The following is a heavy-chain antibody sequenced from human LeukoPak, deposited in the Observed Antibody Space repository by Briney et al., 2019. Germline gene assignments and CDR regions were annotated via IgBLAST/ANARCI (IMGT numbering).Heavy chain of an antibody. V-gene: IGHV1-8*03. Sequence: GASVKVSCKASGYTFTSYDINWVRQATGQGLEWMGWMNPNSGNTGYAQKFQGRVTITRNTSISTAYMELSSLRSEDTAVYYCAIALRRWGTNGVPAAGYWGQGTLVTVTS. CDR3: AIALRRWGTNGVPAAGY. CDR2: MNPNSGNT. CDR1: GYTFTSYD. D-gene: IGHD2-8*01. J-gene: IGHJ4*02.